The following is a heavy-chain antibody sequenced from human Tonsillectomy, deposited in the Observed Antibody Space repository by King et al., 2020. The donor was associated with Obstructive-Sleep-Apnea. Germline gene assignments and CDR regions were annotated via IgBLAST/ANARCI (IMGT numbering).Heavy chain of an antibody. V-gene: IGHV3-33*01. J-gene: IGHJ4*02. Sequence: VQLVESGGGVVQPGRSLRLSCVASGLPFSNYCMHWVRQAPGQGLGWGGGIWYDGNDIYYEDSVKGRFTISRDNSKNTLYLQMNNLRADDTAGYYCARDPYYYAKGYFDYWGQGTLVTVSS. CDR1: GLPFSNYC. D-gene: IGHD3-10*01. CDR3: ARDPYYYAKGYFDY. CDR2: IWYDGNDI.